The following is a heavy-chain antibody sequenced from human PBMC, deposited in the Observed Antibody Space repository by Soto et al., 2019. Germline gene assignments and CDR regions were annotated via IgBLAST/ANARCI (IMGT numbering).Heavy chain of an antibody. CDR1: GYSFTSYW. CDR2: IGPSDSYT. J-gene: IGHJ6*02. D-gene: IGHD6-19*01. Sequence: GESLKISCKGSGYSFTSYWISWVRQMPGKGLEWMGTIGPSDSYTNYSPSFQGHVTMSADKSISTAYLQWRSLKASDTAMYYCARHPAIAVAGAVYGMDVWGQGTTVTVSS. V-gene: IGHV5-10-1*01. CDR3: ARHPAIAVAGAVYGMDV.